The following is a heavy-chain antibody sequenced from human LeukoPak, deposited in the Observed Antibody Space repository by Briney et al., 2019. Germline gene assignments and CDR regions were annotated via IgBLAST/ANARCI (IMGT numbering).Heavy chain of an antibody. V-gene: IGHV1-46*03. CDR1: GYTFTSYY. Sequence: GASVKVSCKASGYTFTSYYMHWVRQAPGQGLGWMGIINPSGGSTSYAQKFQGRVTMTRDTSTSTVYMELSSLRSEDTAVHYCARLAEYYDILTGYSYFDYWGQGTLVTVSS. J-gene: IGHJ4*02. CDR3: ARLAEYYDILTGYSYFDY. D-gene: IGHD3-9*01. CDR2: INPSGGST.